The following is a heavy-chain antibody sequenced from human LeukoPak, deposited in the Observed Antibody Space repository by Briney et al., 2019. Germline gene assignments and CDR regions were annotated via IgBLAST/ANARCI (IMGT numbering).Heavy chain of an antibody. CDR3: ASLTTVVNPPDY. CDR1: GFTVSSNY. Sequence: GGSLRLSCAASGFTVSSNYMSWVRQAPGKGLEWVSSISSSSSYIYYADSVKGRFAISRDNAKNSLYLQMNSLRAEDTAVYYCASLTTVVNPPDYWGQGTLVTVSS. D-gene: IGHD4-23*01. J-gene: IGHJ4*02. CDR2: ISSSSSYI. V-gene: IGHV3-21*01.